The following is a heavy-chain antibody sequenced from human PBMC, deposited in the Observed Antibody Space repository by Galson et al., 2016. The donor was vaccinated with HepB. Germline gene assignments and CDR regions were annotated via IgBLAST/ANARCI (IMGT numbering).Heavy chain of an antibody. D-gene: IGHD3-22*01. V-gene: IGHV1-18*01. CDR3: ARGGYYDSSGRRDYYYYGLGV. CDR1: GYTFSSYG. Sequence: SVKVSCKASGYTFSSYGITWVRQAPGQGLEWMGWISAYNDYTNYAQRLQGRVRLTTDTSTSTAYMELRSLTSDDTAIYYCARGGYYDSSGRRDYYYYGLGVWGQGTTVTVSS. CDR2: ISAYNDYT. J-gene: IGHJ6*02.